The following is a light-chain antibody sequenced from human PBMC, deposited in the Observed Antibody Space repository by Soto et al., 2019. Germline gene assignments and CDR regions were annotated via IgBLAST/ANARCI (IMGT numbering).Light chain of an antibody. V-gene: IGLV2-14*01. J-gene: IGLJ1*01. Sequence: QSVLTQPASVSGSPGQSITIFCGGTSSDVGGYNYVSWYQQHPDTAPKLLIYEVTIRPSGISDRFSGSKSGNTASLTISGLQAEDEADYYCSSYTTSTTLVVFGTGTKLTVL. CDR2: EVT. CDR3: SSYTTSTTLVV. CDR1: SSDVGGYNY.